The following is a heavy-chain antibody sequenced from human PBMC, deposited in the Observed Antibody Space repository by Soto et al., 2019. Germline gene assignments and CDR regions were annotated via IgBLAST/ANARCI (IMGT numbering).Heavy chain of an antibody. CDR3: ATTYYYDSSGYH. Sequence: ASVKVSCKVSGYTLAELSMHWVRQAPGKGLEWMGGFDPEDGETIYAQKFQGRVTMTEDTSTDTAYMELSSLRSEDTAVYYCATTYYYDSSGYHWGQGTLVTVSS. J-gene: IGHJ5*02. CDR2: FDPEDGET. V-gene: IGHV1-24*01. D-gene: IGHD3-22*01. CDR1: GYTLAELS.